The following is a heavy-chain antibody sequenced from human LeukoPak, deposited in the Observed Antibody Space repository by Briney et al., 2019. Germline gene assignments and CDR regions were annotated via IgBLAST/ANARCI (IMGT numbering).Heavy chain of an antibody. Sequence: SETLSLTCAVYGGSFHGYYWSWIREPPGKGLEWIGEINHSGSTNYDPSLKSRVTISVDTPKNQFSLKLSSVTAADTAVYYWERGYYYARYWGQGTLVTVSS. CDR2: INHSGST. CDR3: ERGYYYARY. J-gene: IGHJ4*02. CDR1: GGSFHGYY. V-gene: IGHV4-34*01. D-gene: IGHD3-10*01.